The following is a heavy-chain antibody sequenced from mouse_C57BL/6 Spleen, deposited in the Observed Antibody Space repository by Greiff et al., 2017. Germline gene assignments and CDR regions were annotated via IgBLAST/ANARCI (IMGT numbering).Heavy chain of an antibody. CDR3: ARDGSSYEGFAY. CDR1: GFNIQNTY. CDR2: IDPANGNT. Sequence: EVQLVESVAELVRPGASVKLSCTASGFNIQNTYMHWVKQRPEQGLEWIGRIDPANGNTKYAPKFQGKATITADTSSNTAYLQLSSLTSEDTAIYYCARDGSSYEGFAYWGQGTLVTVSA. V-gene: IGHV14-3*01. J-gene: IGHJ3*01. D-gene: IGHD1-1*01.